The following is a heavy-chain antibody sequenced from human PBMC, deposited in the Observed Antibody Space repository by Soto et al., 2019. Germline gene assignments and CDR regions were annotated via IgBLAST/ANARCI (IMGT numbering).Heavy chain of an antibody. D-gene: IGHD2-21*02. CDR1: GYTFTGYY. V-gene: IGHV1-2*02. CDR3: ARDRGCGGDCYLWAFDI. Sequence: ASVKVSCKASGYTFTGYYMHWVRQAPGQGLEWMGWINPNSGGTNYAQKFQGRVTMTRDTSISTAYMELSRLRSDDTAVYYCARDRGCGGDCYLWAFDIWGQGTMVTVSS. CDR2: INPNSGGT. J-gene: IGHJ3*02.